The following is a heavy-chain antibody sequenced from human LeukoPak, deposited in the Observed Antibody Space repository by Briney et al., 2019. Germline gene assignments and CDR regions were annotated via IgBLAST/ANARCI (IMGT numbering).Heavy chain of an antibody. D-gene: IGHD3-3*01. CDR3: AREGSYYDFWSGYTREYYFDY. V-gene: IGHV3-48*01. CDR2: ISSGSSTI. Sequence: PGGSLRLSCAASGFTFSSYAMSWVRQAPGKGLEWVSYISSGSSTIYYADSVKGRFTISRDNAKNSLYLQMNSLRAEDTAVYYCAREGSYYDFWSGYTREYYFDYWGQGTLVTVSS. J-gene: IGHJ4*02. CDR1: GFTFSSYA.